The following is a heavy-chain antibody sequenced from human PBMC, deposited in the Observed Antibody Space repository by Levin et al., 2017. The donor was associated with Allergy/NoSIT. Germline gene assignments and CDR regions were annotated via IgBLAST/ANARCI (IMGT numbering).Heavy chain of an antibody. CDR1: GSTFSSYA. J-gene: IGHJ1*01. CDR3: AISFYYDSSGYFWGLWYFQH. V-gene: IGHV3-23*01. Sequence: GESLKISCVASGSTFSSYAMNWVRQAPGKGLEWVSGMSGSGGNTFYADSVKGRFTISRDNSKNTLYLQMNSLRAEDTAAYYCAISFYYDSSGYFWGLWYFQHWGQGTLVTVSS. D-gene: IGHD3-22*01. CDR2: MSGSGGNT.